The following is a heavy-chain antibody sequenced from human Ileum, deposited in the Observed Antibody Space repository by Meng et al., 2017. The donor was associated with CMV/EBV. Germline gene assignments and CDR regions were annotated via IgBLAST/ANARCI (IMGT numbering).Heavy chain of an antibody. CDR3: ARGSSSWAFDY. Sequence: VQLPESGPGLVKPSETLSLTCTVSGGSISGYYWSWIRQPATKGLEWIGRVYSSGSTDYNPSLQSRVTMSVDTSKNQFSLKLSSVTAADTAVYYCARGSSSWAFDYWGQGTLVTVSS. CDR1: GGSISGYY. V-gene: IGHV4-4*07. J-gene: IGHJ4*02. CDR2: VYSSGST. D-gene: IGHD2-2*01.